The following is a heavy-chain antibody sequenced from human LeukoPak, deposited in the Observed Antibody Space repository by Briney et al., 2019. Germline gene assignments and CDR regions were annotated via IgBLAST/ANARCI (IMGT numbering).Heavy chain of an antibody. Sequence: ASVKVSCKASGYTFTGYYMHWVRQAPGQGLEWMGWINPNSGGTNYAQKFQGRVTMTRDTSISTAYMELSRLRSDDTAVYYCARLRVGVVIIRAFDYWGQGTLVTVSS. CDR1: GYTFTGYY. J-gene: IGHJ4*02. D-gene: IGHD3-3*01. CDR3: ARLRVGVVIIRAFDY. V-gene: IGHV1-2*02. CDR2: INPNSGGT.